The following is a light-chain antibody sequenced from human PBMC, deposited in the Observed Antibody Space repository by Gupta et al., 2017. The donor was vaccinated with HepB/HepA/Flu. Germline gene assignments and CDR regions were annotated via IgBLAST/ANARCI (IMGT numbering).Light chain of an antibody. CDR1: SSNIERNY. J-gene: IGLJ3*02. Sequence: QSALTQAPAASGTPGRRVTISCSGSSSNIERNYVYWYQQDPGTAPKLLMYRDDQRPSGVPERFSGSKSGTSASPVISGLRSEDEADDDCAAWDDSLSGRLFGGGTRLTVL. CDR3: AAWDDSLSGRL. CDR2: RDD. V-gene: IGLV1-47*01.